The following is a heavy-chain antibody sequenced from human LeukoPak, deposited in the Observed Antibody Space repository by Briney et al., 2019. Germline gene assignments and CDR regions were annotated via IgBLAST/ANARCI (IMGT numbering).Heavy chain of an antibody. Sequence: PSETLSLTCAVYGGSFSGYYWSWVRQPPGKGLEWIGEINHSGSKNYHPPLKSRVPISVDPSKNQFSLKLSSVTAADTVVYYCARPEDTAMVIDYWGQGTLVTVSS. V-gene: IGHV4-34*01. CDR3: ARPEDTAMVIDY. D-gene: IGHD5-18*01. CDR2: INHSGSK. CDR1: GGSFSGYY. J-gene: IGHJ4*02.